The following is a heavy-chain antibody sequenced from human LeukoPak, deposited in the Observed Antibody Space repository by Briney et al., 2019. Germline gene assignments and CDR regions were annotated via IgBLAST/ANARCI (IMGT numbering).Heavy chain of an antibody. CDR2: IKEDGSDK. V-gene: IGHV3-7*01. CDR1: GFTFSTYW. Sequence: SGGSLRVSCAASGFTFSTYWMTWVRQAPGKGLEWVANIKEDGSDKYYVDSVKGRFTISRDNAKNSLYLQMNSLRAEDTAVYYCARDPGSARFDYWGQGTLVTVSS. J-gene: IGHJ4*02. D-gene: IGHD3-10*01. CDR3: ARDPGSARFDY.